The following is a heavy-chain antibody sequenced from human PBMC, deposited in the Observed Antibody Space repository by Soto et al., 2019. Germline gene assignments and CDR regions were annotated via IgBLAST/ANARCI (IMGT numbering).Heavy chain of an antibody. CDR3: ARCTAFYYYGMDV. CDR1: GGSFSGYY. V-gene: IGHV4-34*01. CDR2: INHSGST. J-gene: IGHJ6*02. Sequence: QVQLQQWGAGLLKPSETLSLTCAVYGGSFSGYYWSWIRQPQGKGLEWIGEINHSGSTNYNPSLKSRVTISVDTSKNQFSQKLSSVTAADTAVYYCARCTAFYYYGMDVWGQGTTVTVSS. D-gene: IGHD3-3*02.